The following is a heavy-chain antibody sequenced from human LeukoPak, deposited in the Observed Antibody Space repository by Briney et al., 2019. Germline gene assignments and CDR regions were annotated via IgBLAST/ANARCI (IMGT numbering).Heavy chain of an antibody. D-gene: IGHD6-13*01. V-gene: IGHV4-4*07. CDR2: IYTSGST. J-gene: IGHJ4*02. Sequence: PSETLSLTCTVSGGSISSYYWSWIRQPAGKGLEWIGRIYTSGSTNYNPSLKSRVTISVDKSKNQFPLKLSSVTAADTAVYYCARDRHSSSWYEIDYWGQGTLVTVSS. CDR3: ARDRHSSSWYEIDY. CDR1: GGSISSYY.